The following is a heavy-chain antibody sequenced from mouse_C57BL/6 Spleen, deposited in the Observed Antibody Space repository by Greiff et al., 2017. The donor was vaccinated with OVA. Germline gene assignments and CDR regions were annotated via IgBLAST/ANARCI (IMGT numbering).Heavy chain of an antibody. CDR1: GYAFSSSW. V-gene: IGHV1-82*01. J-gene: IGHJ4*01. D-gene: IGHD1-1*01. Sequence: QVQLQQSGPELVKPGASVKISCKASGYAFSSSWMNWVKQRPGKGLEWIGRIYPGDGDTNYNGKFKGKATLTADKASSTAYMQLSSLTSEDSAVYFCARFGYYGSRWMYYWGQGTSVTVSS. CDR2: IYPGDGDT. CDR3: ARFGYYGSRWMYY.